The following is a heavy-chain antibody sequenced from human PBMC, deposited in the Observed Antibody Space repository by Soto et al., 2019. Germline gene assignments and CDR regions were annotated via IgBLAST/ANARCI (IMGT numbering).Heavy chain of an antibody. V-gene: IGHV4-39*07. Sequence: PSETLSLTCTVSGGSISSSSYYWGWIRQPPGKGLEWIGSIYYSGSTYYNPSLKSRVTISVDTSKNQFSLKLSSVTAADTAVYYCARDKASSSWYNKPSYYYGMDVWGQGTTVTVSS. J-gene: IGHJ6*02. D-gene: IGHD6-13*01. CDR2: IYYSGST. CDR1: GGSISSSSYY. CDR3: ARDKASSSWYNKPSYYYGMDV.